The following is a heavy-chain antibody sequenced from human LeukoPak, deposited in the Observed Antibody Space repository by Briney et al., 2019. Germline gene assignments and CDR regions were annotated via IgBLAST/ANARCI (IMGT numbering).Heavy chain of an antibody. CDR2: INSDDSST. V-gene: IGHV3-74*01. J-gene: IGHJ4*02. Sequence: GGSLRLSCAASGFTFSSYWMHWVRQAPGKGLVWVSRINSDDSSTSYADSVKGRFTISRDNTKNTLYLQMNSLRAEDTAVYYCARAAGAVYSSGWYAWAYWGQGTLVTVSS. CDR1: GFTFSSYW. D-gene: IGHD6-19*01. CDR3: ARAAGAVYSSGWYAWAY.